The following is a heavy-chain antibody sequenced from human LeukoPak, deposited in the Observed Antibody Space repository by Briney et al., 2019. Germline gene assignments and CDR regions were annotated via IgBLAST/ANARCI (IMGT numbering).Heavy chain of an antibody. V-gene: IGHV4-59*01. CDR1: GGSMSTYH. Sequence: SETLSLTCTVSGGSMSTYHWSWIQQPPGKGLEWFGCIYSSGGANYNPSLKSLVTMSVDTSKNQFSLKLTSVTAADTAVYYCARRDYSSGWYYFDYWGQGTLVTVS. CDR3: ARRDYSSGWYYFDY. CDR2: IYSSGGA. D-gene: IGHD6-19*01. J-gene: IGHJ4*02.